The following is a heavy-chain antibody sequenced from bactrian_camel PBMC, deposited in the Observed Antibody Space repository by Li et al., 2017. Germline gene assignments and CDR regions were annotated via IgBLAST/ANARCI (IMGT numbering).Heavy chain of an antibody. CDR3: VADNFFCPLAIQSRGVITF. D-gene: IGHD3*01. Sequence: VQLVESGGGSVQAGGSLRLSCAASGYTYSNTCLSWFRQAQGKEREGVAADYPGRNITLYGDSVKGRFTISQDTAKNTVYLQMDSLKAADSAMYYCVADNFFCPLAIQSRGVITFWGQGTQVTVS. CDR2: DYPGRNIT. CDR1: GYTYSNTC. J-gene: IGHJ4*01. V-gene: IGHV3S40*01.